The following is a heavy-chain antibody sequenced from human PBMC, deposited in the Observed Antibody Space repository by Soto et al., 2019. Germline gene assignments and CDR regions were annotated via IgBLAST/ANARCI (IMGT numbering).Heavy chain of an antibody. CDR3: ASAIAGATEDYYYYGMDV. D-gene: IGHD1-26*01. V-gene: IGHV1-69*06. CDR2: IIPIFGTA. J-gene: IGHJ6*02. CDR1: GGTFSSYA. Sequence: GASVKVSCKASGGTFSSYAISWVRQAPGQGLEWMGGIIPIFGTANYAQKFQGRVTITADKSTSTAYMELSSLRSEDTAVYYCASAIAGATEDYYYYGMDVWGQGTTVTVSS.